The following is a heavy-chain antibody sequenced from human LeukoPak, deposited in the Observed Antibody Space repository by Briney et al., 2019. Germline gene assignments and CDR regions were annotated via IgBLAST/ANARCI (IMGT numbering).Heavy chain of an antibody. J-gene: IGHJ4*02. CDR2: ISHSGST. V-gene: IGHV4-34*01. CDR3: ARAGDYYDLSY. D-gene: IGHD3-22*01. CDR1: GGSFSGYY. Sequence: PSETLSLTCAVYGGSFSGYYWSWIRQPPGKGLEWIGEISHSGSTNYNPSLKSRVTISVDTSKNQFSLKLSSVTAADTAVYYCARAGDYYDLSYWGQGTLVTVSS.